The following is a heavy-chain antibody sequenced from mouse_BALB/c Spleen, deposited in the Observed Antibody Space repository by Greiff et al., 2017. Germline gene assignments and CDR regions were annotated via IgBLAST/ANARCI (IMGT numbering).Heavy chain of an antibody. D-gene: IGHD1-2*01. V-gene: IGHV7-1*02. CDR2: SRNKANDYTT. CDR3: ARAYYYGYYFDY. J-gene: IGHJ2*01. CDR1: GFTFSDFY. Sequence: EVKLVESGGGLVQPGGSLRLSCATSGFTFSDFYMEWVRQPPGKRLEWIAASRNKANDYTTEYSASVKGRFIVSRDTSQSILYLQMNALRAEDTAIYYCARAYYYGYYFDYWGQGTTLTVSS.